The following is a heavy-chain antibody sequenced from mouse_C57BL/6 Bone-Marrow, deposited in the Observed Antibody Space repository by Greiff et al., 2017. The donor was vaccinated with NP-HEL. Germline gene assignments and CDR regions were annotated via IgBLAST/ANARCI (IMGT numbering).Heavy chain of an antibody. D-gene: IGHD4-1*01. CDR2: INPNNGGT. CDR1: GYTFTDYY. V-gene: IGHV1-26*01. CDR3: ASERGLGFFDY. Sequence: VQLQQSGPELVKPGASVKISCKASGYTFTDYYMNWVKQSHGQSLEWIGDINPNNGGTSYNQKFKGKATLTVDKSSSTAYMELRSLTSEDSAVYYCASERGLGFFDYWGQGTTLTVSS. J-gene: IGHJ2*01.